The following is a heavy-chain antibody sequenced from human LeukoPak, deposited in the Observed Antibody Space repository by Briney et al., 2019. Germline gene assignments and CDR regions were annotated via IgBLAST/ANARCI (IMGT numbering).Heavy chain of an antibody. Sequence: GGSLRLSCAASGFTFSSHAMNWVRQAPGKGLEWVSSISSGSHYMYYTDSVKGRFTISRDNAKNSLYLQMDSLRVEDTAVYYCARDGFSGYNNLGFDYWGLGTLVTVSS. CDR3: ARDGFSGYNNLGFDY. V-gene: IGHV3-21*01. CDR2: ISSGSHYM. J-gene: IGHJ4*02. D-gene: IGHD5-12*01. CDR1: GFTFSSHA.